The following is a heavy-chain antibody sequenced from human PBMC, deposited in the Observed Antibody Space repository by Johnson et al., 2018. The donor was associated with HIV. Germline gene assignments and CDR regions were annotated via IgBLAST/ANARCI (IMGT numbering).Heavy chain of an antibody. CDR2: ISYDGSNK. CDR3: ARDGAQQLARDAFDI. D-gene: IGHD6-6*01. Sequence: QVQLVESGGGVVQPGRSLRLSCAASGFTFSSYAMHWVRQAPGKGLEWVAVISYDGSNKYYADSVKGRFTISRDNSKNTLYRQMNSLRAEDTAVYYCARDGAQQLARDAFDIWGQGTMVTVSS. J-gene: IGHJ3*02. CDR1: GFTFSSYA. V-gene: IGHV3-30*04.